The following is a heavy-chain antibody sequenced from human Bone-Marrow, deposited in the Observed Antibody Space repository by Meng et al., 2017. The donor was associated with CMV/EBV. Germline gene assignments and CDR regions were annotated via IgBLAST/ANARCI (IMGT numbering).Heavy chain of an antibody. V-gene: IGHV3-74*01. Sequence: GESLKISCAASGFTFSSYWMHWVRQAPGKGLVWVSRINSDGSSTSYADSVKGRFTISRDNAKNTLYLQMNSLRAEDTAVYYCARDRDGGNSGDAFDIWGQGTMVTVSS. CDR2: INSDGSST. CDR1: GFTFSSYW. CDR3: ARDRDGGNSGDAFDI. J-gene: IGHJ3*02. D-gene: IGHD4-23*01.